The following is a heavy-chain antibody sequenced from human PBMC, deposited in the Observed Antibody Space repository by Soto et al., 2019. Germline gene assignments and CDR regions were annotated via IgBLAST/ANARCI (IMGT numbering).Heavy chain of an antibody. V-gene: IGHV3-23*01. CDR3: ARAVTQYFDS. CDR1: GFSFNFYV. Sequence: EVQLLESGGGLVQPGGSLRLSCAASGFSFNFYVMMWVRQAPGKGLEWVSGMSGSGGHKYYADSVKGRFTVSRDNSNSTLFLQMNSLRAEDTAVYYCARAVTQYFDSWGQGTLVTVSS. CDR2: MSGSGGHK. J-gene: IGHJ4*02.